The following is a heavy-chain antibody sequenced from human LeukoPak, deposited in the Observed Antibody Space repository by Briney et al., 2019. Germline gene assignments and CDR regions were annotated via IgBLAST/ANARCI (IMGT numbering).Heavy chain of an antibody. V-gene: IGHV3-30*02. CDR1: GFTFSRHG. D-gene: IGHD6-19*01. CDR2: IRYDGSDK. CDR3: AKDSTGWYVGYFDY. J-gene: IGHJ4*02. Sequence: GGSLRLSCAASGFTFSRHGMHWVRQAPGKGLEWVAFIRYDGSDKYYADSVKGRFTISRDNSENTLYLQMNSLRAEDTAVYYCAKDSTGWYVGYFDYWGQGTLATVSS.